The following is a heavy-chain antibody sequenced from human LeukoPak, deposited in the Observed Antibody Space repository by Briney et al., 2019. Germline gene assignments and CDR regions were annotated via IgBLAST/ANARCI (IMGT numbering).Heavy chain of an antibody. CDR1: GGSISSGSYY. J-gene: IGHJ4*02. CDR2: IYTSGTT. Sequence: SETLSLTCTVSGGSISSGSYYWSWIRQPAGKGLEWIGRIYTSGTTNYNPSLKSRVTISVDTSKNQFSLKLSSVTAADTAVYYCARGGFWSGYLDYWGQGTLVTVPS. V-gene: IGHV4-61*02. D-gene: IGHD3-3*01. CDR3: ARGGFWSGYLDY.